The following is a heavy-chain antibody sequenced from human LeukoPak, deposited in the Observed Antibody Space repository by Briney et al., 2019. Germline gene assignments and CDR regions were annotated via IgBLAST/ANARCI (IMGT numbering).Heavy chain of an antibody. Sequence: GGSLRLSCAASGFTFRDYYMSWIRQAPGKGLEWLSDISYDAVTAHYADSVKGRFTISRDNAENSLYLQMNSLRAEDTAVYWCASASLDIVVVPAAERSDYWGQGTLVTVSS. CDR1: GFTFRDYY. J-gene: IGHJ4*02. CDR3: ASASLDIVVVPAAERSDY. CDR2: ISYDAVTA. D-gene: IGHD2-2*01. V-gene: IGHV3-11*01.